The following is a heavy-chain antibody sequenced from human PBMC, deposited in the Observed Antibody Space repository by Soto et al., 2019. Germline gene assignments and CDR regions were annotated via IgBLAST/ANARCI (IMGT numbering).Heavy chain of an antibody. CDR3: AGGAGFYYNTTRY. D-gene: IGHD3-22*01. CDR1: GFTFTTYA. CDR2: ISPNGNNQ. Sequence: QVQLVESGGGVVQSGGSLRLSCVDPGFTFTTYALHWIRQAPGKGLEWVAVISPNGNNQYYADSVKGRFTISRDTSKSPLYLKMPSLNPDDRAVYYCAGGAGFYYNTTRYGAKGPRVTVPS. V-gene: IGHV3-30*04. J-gene: IGHJ4*02.